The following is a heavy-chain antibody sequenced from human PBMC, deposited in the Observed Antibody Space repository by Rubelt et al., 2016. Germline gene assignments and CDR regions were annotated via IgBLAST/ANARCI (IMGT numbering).Heavy chain of an antibody. J-gene: IGHJ4*02. Sequence: EVQLVESGGGLVKPGGSLRLSCAASGFTFSKAWMSWVRQAPGKGLEWVSSMSSTGNYIYYADSVKGRFTISRDNAKDSLYLQMNSLRAEDTAVYYCARGLIPPDYWGQGTLVTVSS. CDR2: MSSTGNYI. CDR3: ARGLIPPDY. D-gene: IGHD3-16*01. V-gene: IGHV3-21*01. CDR1: GFTFSKAW.